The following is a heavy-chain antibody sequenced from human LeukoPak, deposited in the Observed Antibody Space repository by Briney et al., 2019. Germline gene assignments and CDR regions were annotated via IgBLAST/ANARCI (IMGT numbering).Heavy chain of an antibody. CDR2: ISAYNGNT. Sequence: GASVKVSRKASGYTFTSYGISWVRQAPGQGLEWMGWISAYNGNTNYAQKLQGRVTMTTDTSTSTAYMELRSLRSDDTAVYYCARDGTLNYRYYYYGMDVWGQGTTVTVSS. D-gene: IGHD1-7*01. CDR3: ARDGTLNYRYYYYGMDV. J-gene: IGHJ6*02. V-gene: IGHV1-18*01. CDR1: GYTFTSYG.